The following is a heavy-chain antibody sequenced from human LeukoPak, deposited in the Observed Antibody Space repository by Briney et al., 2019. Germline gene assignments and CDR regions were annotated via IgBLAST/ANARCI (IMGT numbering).Heavy chain of an antibody. V-gene: IGHV3-30*02. CDR3: AKDDGWYYYGSGSSNFDY. J-gene: IGHJ4*02. D-gene: IGHD3-10*01. CDR2: IRYDGSNK. Sequence: GGSLRLSCAASGFTFSSYGMHWVRQTPGKGLEWVAFIRYDGSNKYYADSVKGRFTISRDNSKNTLYLQMNSLRAEDTAVYYCAKDDGWYYYGSGSSNFDYWGQGTLVTVSS. CDR1: GFTFSSYG.